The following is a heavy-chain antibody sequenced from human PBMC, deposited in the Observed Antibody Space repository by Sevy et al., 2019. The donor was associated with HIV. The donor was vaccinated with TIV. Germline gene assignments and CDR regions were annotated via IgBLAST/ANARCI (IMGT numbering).Heavy chain of an antibody. Sequence: SQTLSLTCAISGDSVSSNSAAWNWIRQSPSRGLEWLGRTYYRSNWYNEYALPLKSRITINPVTSKNQFSLHLNSVTPEDTAVYYCARGIAVAGMAFDVWGQGTMVTVSS. V-gene: IGHV6-1*01. D-gene: IGHD6-19*01. J-gene: IGHJ3*01. CDR3: ARGIAVAGMAFDV. CDR2: TYYRSNWYN. CDR1: GDSVSSNSAA.